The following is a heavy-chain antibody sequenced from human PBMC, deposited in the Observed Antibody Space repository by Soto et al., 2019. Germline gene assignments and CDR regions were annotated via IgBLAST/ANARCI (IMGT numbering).Heavy chain of an antibody. CDR3: ATPDIAAAGTGFDY. J-gene: IGHJ4*02. CDR2: FDPEDGET. D-gene: IGHD6-13*01. Sequence: ASVKVSCKVSGNTLTELSMHWVRQAPGKGLEWMGGFDPEDGETIYAQKFQGRVTMTEDTSTDTAYMELSSLRSEDTAVYYCATPDIAAAGTGFDYRGEGTLVTVSS. CDR1: GNTLTELS. V-gene: IGHV1-24*01.